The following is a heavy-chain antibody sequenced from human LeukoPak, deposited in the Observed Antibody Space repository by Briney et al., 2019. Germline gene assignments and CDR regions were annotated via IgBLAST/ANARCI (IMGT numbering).Heavy chain of an antibody. D-gene: IGHD2-2*01. Sequence: PGGSLRLSCAASGFTFSSYGMHWVRQAPGKGLEWVAVISYDGRNKYYADSVKGRFTISRDNSKNTLYLQMNSLRAEDTAVYYCAKDQTRYCSSTSCYGGAFDIWGQGTMVTVSS. CDR2: ISYDGRNK. CDR1: GFTFSSYG. CDR3: AKDQTRYCSSTSCYGGAFDI. J-gene: IGHJ3*02. V-gene: IGHV3-30*18.